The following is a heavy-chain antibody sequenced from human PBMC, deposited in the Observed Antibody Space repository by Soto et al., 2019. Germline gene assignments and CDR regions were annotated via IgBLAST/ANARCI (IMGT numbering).Heavy chain of an antibody. D-gene: IGHD3-22*01. CDR3: ARARSGYPYAFDI. V-gene: IGHV4-59*01. CDR1: GGSISSYY. Sequence: PSETLSLTCTVSGGSISSYYWSWIRQPPGKGLEWIGYIYYSGSTNYNPSLKSRVTISVDTSKNQFSLKLSSVTAADTAVYYCARARSGYPYAFDIWGQGTMVTVSS. CDR2: IYYSGST. J-gene: IGHJ3*02.